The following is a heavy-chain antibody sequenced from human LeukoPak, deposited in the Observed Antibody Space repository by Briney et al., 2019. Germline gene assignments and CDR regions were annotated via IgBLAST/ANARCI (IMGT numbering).Heavy chain of an antibody. J-gene: IGHJ3*02. CDR1: GFTFDDYG. Sequence: GGSLRLSCAASGFTFDDYGMSWVRQAPGKGLEWVSGINWNGGSTGYADSVKGRFTISRDNAKNSLYLQVNSLRAEDTALYYCARDRIVIVIMTEEDAFDIWGQGTMVTVSS. CDR2: INWNGGST. V-gene: IGHV3-20*04. D-gene: IGHD2/OR15-2a*01. CDR3: ARDRIVIVIMTEEDAFDI.